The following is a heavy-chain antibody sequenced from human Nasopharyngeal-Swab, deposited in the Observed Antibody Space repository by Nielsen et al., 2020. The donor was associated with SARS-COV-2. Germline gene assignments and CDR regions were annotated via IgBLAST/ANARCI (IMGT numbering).Heavy chain of an antibody. CDR3: ARVGYSNYGEGFDY. D-gene: IGHD4-11*01. J-gene: IGHJ4*02. V-gene: IGHV4-34*01. CDR1: GGSVRGDY. CDR2: INHSGST. Sequence: SETLSLTCAVNGGSVRGDYWSWNRQPPGKGLEWIGEINHSGSTNYNPSLKSRVTISVDTSKNQFSLKLSSVTAADTAVYYCARVGYSNYGEGFDYWGQGTLVTVPS.